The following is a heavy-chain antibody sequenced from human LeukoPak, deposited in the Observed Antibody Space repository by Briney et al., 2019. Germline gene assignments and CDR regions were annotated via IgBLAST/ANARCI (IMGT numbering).Heavy chain of an antibody. CDR3: ARAAAIAVTGGAFDY. CDR2: IYHSGNT. V-gene: IGHV4-38-2*01. D-gene: IGHD6-13*01. CDR1: GYSISSGYY. J-gene: IGHJ4*02. Sequence: PSETLSLTCAVSGYSISSGYYWGWIRQPPGQGLEWIANIYHSGNTHYNPSLKSRVTISVDTSKNQFSLKLSSVTAADTAVYYCARAAAIAVTGGAFDYWGQGTLVTVSS.